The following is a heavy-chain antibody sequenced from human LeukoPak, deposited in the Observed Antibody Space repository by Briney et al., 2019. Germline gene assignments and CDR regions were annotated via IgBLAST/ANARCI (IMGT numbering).Heavy chain of an antibody. Sequence: SETLSLTCAVYGGSFSGYYWSWIRQPPGKGLGWIGEINHSGSTNYNPSLKSRVTISVDTSKNQFSLKLSSVTAADTAVYYCARGRIHSRRFSYYMDVWGKGTTVTVSS. CDR1: GGSFSGYY. D-gene: IGHD2-15*01. CDR2: INHSGST. CDR3: ARGRIHSRRFSYYMDV. V-gene: IGHV4-34*01. J-gene: IGHJ6*03.